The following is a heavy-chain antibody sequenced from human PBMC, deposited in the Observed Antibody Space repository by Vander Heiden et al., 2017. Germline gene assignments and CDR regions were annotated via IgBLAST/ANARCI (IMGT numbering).Heavy chain of an antibody. Sequence: GPGLVKPSETLSLTCTVSGGSISSSYWSWLRQPPGKGLEWIGYIYSNGHTNYNPSLKSRVAFSVDTSKNQCSLTLNSVTAADTAVYYCARQESFISASGYYFDSWGQGTRVTVSP. V-gene: IGHV4-59*08. D-gene: IGHD6-13*01. CDR2: IYSNGHT. CDR3: ARQESFISASGYYFDS. J-gene: IGHJ4*02. CDR1: GGSISSSY.